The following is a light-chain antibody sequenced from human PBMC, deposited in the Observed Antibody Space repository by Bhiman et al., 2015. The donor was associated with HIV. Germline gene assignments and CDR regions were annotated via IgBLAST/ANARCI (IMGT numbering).Light chain of an antibody. CDR2: GNS. CDR1: SSNIGAGYD. CDR3: CSYGGSYIPFV. Sequence: QSVLTQPPSVSGAPGQRVTISCTGSSSNIGAGYDVHWYQQLPGTAPKLLIYGNSNRPSGVPDRFSGSKSGTSASLAITGLQAEDEADYYCCSYGGSYIPFVFGTGTQVTVL. V-gene: IGLV1-40*01. J-gene: IGLJ1*01.